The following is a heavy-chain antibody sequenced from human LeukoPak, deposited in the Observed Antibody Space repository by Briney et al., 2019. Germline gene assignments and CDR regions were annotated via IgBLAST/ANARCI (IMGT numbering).Heavy chain of an antibody. CDR1: GGSISSYY. CDR2: IYYSGST. Sequence: SETLSLTCTVSGGSISSYYWSWIRQPPGKGLEWIGYIYYSGSTNYNPSLKSRVTISVDTSKSQFSLKLSSVTAADTAVYYCARSTEYYYDSSGYYRIFDYWGQGTLVTVSS. D-gene: IGHD3-22*01. CDR3: ARSTEYYYDSSGYYRIFDY. V-gene: IGHV4-59*01. J-gene: IGHJ4*02.